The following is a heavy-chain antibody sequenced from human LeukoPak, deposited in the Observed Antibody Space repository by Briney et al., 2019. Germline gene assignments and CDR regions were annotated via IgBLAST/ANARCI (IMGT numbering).Heavy chain of an antibody. CDR1: GFTFSSYS. CDR3: ARDHRYQLLSQEGMDV. Sequence: PGGSLRLSCAASGFTFSSYSMNWVRQAPGKGLEWVSSISSSSSYIYYADSVKGRFTISRDNAKNSLYLQMNSLRAEDTAVYYCARDHRYQLLSQEGMDVWGQGTTVTVSS. D-gene: IGHD2-2*01. J-gene: IGHJ6*02. CDR2: ISSSSSYI. V-gene: IGHV3-21*01.